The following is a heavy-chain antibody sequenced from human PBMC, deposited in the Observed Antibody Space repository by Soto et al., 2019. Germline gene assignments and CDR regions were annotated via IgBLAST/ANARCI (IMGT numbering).Heavy chain of an antibody. CDR2: ISGSGGST. CDR1: GFTFSSYA. Sequence: EVQLLESGGGLVQPGGSLRLSCAASGFTFSSYAMNWVRQAPGKGLEWVSAISGSGGSTYYADSVKGRFTISRDNTKNTLYLQMNGLGAEDTAVYYCAKSRFLYGTFDYWCQGTLVTVSS. D-gene: IGHD3-10*01. CDR3: AKSRFLYGTFDY. V-gene: IGHV3-23*01. J-gene: IGHJ4*02.